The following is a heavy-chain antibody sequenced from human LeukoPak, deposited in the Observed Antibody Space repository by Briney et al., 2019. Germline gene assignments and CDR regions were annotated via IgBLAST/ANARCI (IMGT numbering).Heavy chain of an antibody. J-gene: IGHJ6*03. CDR2: INTSGGST. D-gene: IGHD2-15*01. CDR1: GFTFSSYG. Sequence: PGGSLRLSCAASGFTFSSYGMSWVRQAPGKGLEWVSAINTSGGSTYYADSVKGRFTASRDNSKNTLYLQMNSLRAEDTAIYYCAKNGDRGAYCSGGSCYPYFYYYMDVWGKGTTVTISS. CDR3: AKNGDRGAYCSGGSCYPYFYYYMDV. V-gene: IGHV3-23*01.